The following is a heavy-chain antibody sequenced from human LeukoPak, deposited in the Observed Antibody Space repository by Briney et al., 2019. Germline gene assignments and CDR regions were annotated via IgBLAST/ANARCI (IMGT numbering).Heavy chain of an antibody. CDR1: GYTFTSYD. CDR2: ISAYNGNT. V-gene: IGHV1-18*01. D-gene: IGHD4/OR15-4a*01. CDR3: ARALTILDAFDI. Sequence: ASVKVSCKASGYTFTSYDISWVRQAPGQGLEWMGWISAYNGNTNYAQKLQGRVTMTTDTSTSTAYMELRSLRSDDAAVYYCARALTILDAFDIWGQGTMVTVSS. J-gene: IGHJ3*02.